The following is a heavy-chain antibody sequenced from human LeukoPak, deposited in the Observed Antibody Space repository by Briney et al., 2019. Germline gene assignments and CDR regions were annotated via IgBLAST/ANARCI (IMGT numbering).Heavy chain of an antibody. CDR2: ISYDGSNK. D-gene: IGHD4-17*01. J-gene: IGHJ4*02. Sequence: PGGSLRLSCAASGFTFSSYAMHWVRQAPGKGLEWVAVISYDGSNKYYADSVKGRFTISRDNSKNPLYLQMNSLRAEDTAVYYCARDEPDYGDYGLFDYWGQGTLVTVSS. V-gene: IGHV3-30*04. CDR3: ARDEPDYGDYGLFDY. CDR1: GFTFSSYA.